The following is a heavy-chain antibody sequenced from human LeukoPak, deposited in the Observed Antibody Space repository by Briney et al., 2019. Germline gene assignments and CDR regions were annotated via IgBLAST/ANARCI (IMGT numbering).Heavy chain of an antibody. Sequence: GGSLRLSCAASGFPFNIYAMNWVRQAPGKGLEWVSAISGSGGKTYYADSVKGRFTISRDNSKNTLYLQMDSLRAEDTAVYYCAKKCYYGSGSYPQSDFDYWGQGTLVTVSS. V-gene: IGHV3-23*01. CDR1: GFPFNIYA. CDR3: AKKCYYGSGSYPQSDFDY. D-gene: IGHD3-10*01. J-gene: IGHJ4*02. CDR2: ISGSGGKT.